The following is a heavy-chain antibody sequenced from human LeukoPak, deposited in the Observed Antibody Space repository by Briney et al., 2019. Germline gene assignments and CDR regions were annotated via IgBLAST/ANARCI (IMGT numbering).Heavy chain of an antibody. Sequence: PGRSLRLSCAASGFTFDDHAMHWVRQAPGKGLEWVSGISWNSGSIGYADSVKGRFTISRDNAKNSLYLQMNSLRAEDTALYYCAKGPDYYDSSGYIFDYWGQGTLVTVSS. CDR3: AKGPDYYDSSGYIFDY. CDR2: ISWNSGSI. V-gene: IGHV3-9*01. D-gene: IGHD3-22*01. CDR1: GFTFDDHA. J-gene: IGHJ4*02.